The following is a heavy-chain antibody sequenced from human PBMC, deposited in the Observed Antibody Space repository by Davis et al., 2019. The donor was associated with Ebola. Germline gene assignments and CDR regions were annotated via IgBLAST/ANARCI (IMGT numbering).Heavy chain of an antibody. CDR3: ARGRHIVVVTGISSDY. D-gene: IGHD2-21*02. J-gene: IGHJ4*02. CDR2: INTNTGNP. CDR1: GYTFTSYA. Sequence: ASVKVSCKASGYTFTSYAMNWVRQAPGQGLEWMGWINTNTGNPTYAQGFTGRFVFSLDTSVSTAYLQISSLKAEDTGIYYCARGRHIVVVTGISSDYWGQGTLVTVSS. V-gene: IGHV7-4-1*02.